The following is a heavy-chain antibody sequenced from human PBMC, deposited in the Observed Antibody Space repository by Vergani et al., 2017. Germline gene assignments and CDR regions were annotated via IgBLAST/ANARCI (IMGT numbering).Heavy chain of an antibody. CDR3: ARDSDRGVVVITRGPYYFDY. V-gene: IGHV4-38-2*02. Sequence: QVQLQESGPGLVKPSETLSLTCTVSGYSISSGYYWGWIRQPPGKGLEWIGSIYHSGSTYYNPSLKSRVTISVDTSKNKLSLKLSSVTAAETSVYYCARDSDRGVVVITRGPYYFDYWGQGTLVTVSS. CDR1: GYSISSGYY. J-gene: IGHJ4*02. D-gene: IGHD3-22*01. CDR2: IYHSGST.